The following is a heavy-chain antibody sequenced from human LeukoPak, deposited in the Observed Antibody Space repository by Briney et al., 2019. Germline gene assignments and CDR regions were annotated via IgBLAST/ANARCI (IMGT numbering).Heavy chain of an antibody. V-gene: IGHV3-23*01. CDR1: GFTFSSYA. Sequence: GGSLRLSCAVSGFTFSSYAMSWARQAPGKGLEWVSGISVSGDNTYYADSAKGRSTISRDNSRDTLYLQMNSLRAEDTAVYYCAKATMVRGVISLFDYWGQGTLVTVSS. CDR3: AKATMVRGVISLFDY. D-gene: IGHD3-10*01. J-gene: IGHJ4*02. CDR2: ISVSGDNT.